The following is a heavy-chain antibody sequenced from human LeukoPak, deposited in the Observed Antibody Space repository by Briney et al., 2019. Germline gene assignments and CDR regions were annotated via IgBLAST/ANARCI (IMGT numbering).Heavy chain of an antibody. CDR3: ARTEVGATNN. CDR1: GFTFSSYS. CDR2: ISGSSSYI. Sequence: PGESLRLSCAASGFTFSSYSMNWVRQAPGKGLEWVSSISGSSSYINYADSVKGRFTISRDNAKNSLYLQMNSLRAEDTAVYYCARTEVGATNNWGQGTLVTVSS. V-gene: IGHV3-21*01. J-gene: IGHJ4*02. D-gene: IGHD1-26*01.